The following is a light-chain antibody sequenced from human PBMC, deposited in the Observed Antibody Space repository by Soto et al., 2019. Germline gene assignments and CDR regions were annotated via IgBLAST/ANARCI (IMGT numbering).Light chain of an antibody. Sequence: QTVVTQGPSFSVSPGGTVTLTCGLSSGSVSTTYYPSWYQQTPGQAPRTLIYYTNTRSSGVPDRFSGSILGNKAALTITGAQADDESDYFCVLYMGSGISMFGGGTKVTVL. CDR2: YTN. J-gene: IGLJ3*02. V-gene: IGLV8-61*01. CDR1: SGSVSTTYY. CDR3: VLYMGSGISM.